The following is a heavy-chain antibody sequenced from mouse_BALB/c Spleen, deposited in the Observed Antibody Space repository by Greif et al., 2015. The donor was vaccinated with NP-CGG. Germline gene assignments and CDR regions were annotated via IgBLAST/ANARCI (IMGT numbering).Heavy chain of an antibody. CDR3: ARFYGNYRYFDV. J-gene: IGHJ1*01. CDR1: GYSITSDYA. CDR2: ISYSGST. V-gene: IGHV3-2*02. D-gene: IGHD2-1*01. Sequence: DVQLVESGPGLVRPSQSLSLTCTVTGYSITSDYAWNWIRQFPGKKLEWMGYISYSGSTSYNPSLKSRISITRDTSKNQFFLQLNSVTTEDTATYYCARFYGNYRYFDVWGAGTTVTVSS.